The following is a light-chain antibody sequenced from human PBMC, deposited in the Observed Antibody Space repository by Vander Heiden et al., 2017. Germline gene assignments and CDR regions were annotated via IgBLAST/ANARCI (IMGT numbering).Light chain of an antibody. CDR2: LGS. Sequence: DIVMTQSPLSLSVTPGEPASISCRSSQSRLHSNRYNYLDWYLQKPGQSTQLLIYLGSNRASGVPDRFSGSGSGTDCTLKSSRVEAEDVGVYYCRQALQTPLTFGGGTKVEIK. J-gene: IGKJ4*01. CDR3: RQALQTPLT. V-gene: IGKV2-28*01. CDR1: QSRLHSNRYNY.